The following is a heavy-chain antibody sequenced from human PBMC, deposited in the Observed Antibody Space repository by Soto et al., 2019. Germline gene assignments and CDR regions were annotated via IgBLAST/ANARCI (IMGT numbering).Heavy chain of an antibody. CDR2: IIPIFGTA. J-gene: IGHJ3*02. V-gene: IGHV1-69*06. CDR1: GGTFSSYA. D-gene: IGHD1-7*01. CDR3: AREGTFPPPFFDI. Sequence: VASVKVSCKASGGTFSSYAISWVRQAPGQGLEWMGGIIPIFGTANYAQKFQGRVTITADKSTSTAYMELSSPRSEDTAVYYCAREGTFPPPFFDIWGQGTMVTV.